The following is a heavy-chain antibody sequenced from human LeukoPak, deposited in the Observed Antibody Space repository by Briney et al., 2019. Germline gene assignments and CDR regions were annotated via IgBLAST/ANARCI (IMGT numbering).Heavy chain of an antibody. D-gene: IGHD5-24*01. CDR3: ARKQRLTGATKIAFDI. Sequence: ASVKVSCKASGFTFTDYYLHWLRQAPGQGLEWLGWVNPNNGDTDYAQKFQGRVTMTGDTSIRTAYMALSRLTSDDTAVYYCARKQRLTGATKIAFDIWGQGTMLTVSS. V-gene: IGHV1-2*02. CDR2: VNPNNGDT. CDR1: GFTFTDYY. J-gene: IGHJ3*02.